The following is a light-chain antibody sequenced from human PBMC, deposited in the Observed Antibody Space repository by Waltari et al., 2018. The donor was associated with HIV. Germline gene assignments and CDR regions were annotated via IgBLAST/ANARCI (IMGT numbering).Light chain of an antibody. CDR1: SSDVGGYNY. J-gene: IGLJ2*01. V-gene: IGLV2-8*01. Sequence: QSALTQPPSASGSPGQSVTISCTGTSSDVGGYNYAPWYQQHPGKAPKLSVYEVSKRPSGFPDRFSGSKSGNTASLTVSGLQAEDEADYYCSSYAGSNNFEVVFGGGTKLTVL. CDR2: EVS. CDR3: SSYAGSNNFEVV.